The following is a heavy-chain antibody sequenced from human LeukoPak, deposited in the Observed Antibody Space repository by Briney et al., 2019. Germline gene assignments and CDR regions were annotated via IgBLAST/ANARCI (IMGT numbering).Heavy chain of an antibody. V-gene: IGHV4-38-2*02. CDR2: IYHSGST. Sequence: SETLSLTCTVSGYSISSGYYWGWIRQPPGKGLEWIGSIYHSGSTYYNPSLESRVTISVDTSKNQFSLKLSSVTAADTAVYYCARGPIETHWGQGTLVTVSS. D-gene: IGHD3-16*02. CDR1: GYSISSGYY. CDR3: ARGPIETH. J-gene: IGHJ4*02.